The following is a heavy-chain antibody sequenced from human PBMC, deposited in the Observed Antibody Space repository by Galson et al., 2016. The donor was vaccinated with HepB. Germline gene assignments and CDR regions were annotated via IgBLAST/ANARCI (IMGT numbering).Heavy chain of an antibody. D-gene: IGHD3-16*01. CDR2: ISSNGGST. Sequence: SLRLSCAASGFTFSSYAMNWVRQAPGKGLDYVSVISSNGGSTYYADSVKGRFTISRDNSKNTLYLQMNSLRAEETAVYYCARDFGGGTRAFDYWGQGTLVTVSS. CDR1: GFTFSSYA. J-gene: IGHJ4*02. V-gene: IGHV3-64*04. CDR3: ARDFGGGTRAFDY.